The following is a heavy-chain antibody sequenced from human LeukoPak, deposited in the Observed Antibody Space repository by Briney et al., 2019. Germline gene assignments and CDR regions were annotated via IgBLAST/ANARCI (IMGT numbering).Heavy chain of an antibody. CDR1: GYTFTGYY. CDR2: INPNSGGT. J-gene: IGHJ3*02. D-gene: IGHD3-22*01. Sequence: GASVKVSCKASGYTFTGYYMHWVRQAPGQGLEWMGWINPNSGGTNYAQKFQGRVTMTRDTSISTAYMELSRLRPDDTAVYYCAREYYDTSGRKYGFDIWGQGTMVTVSS. CDR3: AREYYDTSGRKYGFDI. V-gene: IGHV1-2*02.